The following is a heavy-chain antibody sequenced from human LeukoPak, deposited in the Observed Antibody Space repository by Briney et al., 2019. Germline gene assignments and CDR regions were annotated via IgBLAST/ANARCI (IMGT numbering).Heavy chain of an antibody. CDR3: ARNGVATMKRVDV. Sequence: TSETLSLTCTVSGGSISSSIYYWSWIRQPPGKGLEWIVYIYYSGRTNYNPSRKIPATIAVDTSKDHFSLNLTPVIAAQTAVYYCARNGVATMKRVDVWGKGTTVTVSS. V-gene: IGHV4-61*03. J-gene: IGHJ6*04. CDR2: IYYSGRT. D-gene: IGHD5-24*01. CDR1: GGSISSSIYY.